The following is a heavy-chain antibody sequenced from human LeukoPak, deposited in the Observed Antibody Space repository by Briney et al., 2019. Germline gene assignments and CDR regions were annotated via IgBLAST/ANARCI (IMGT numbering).Heavy chain of an antibody. J-gene: IGHJ4*02. Sequence: GGSLRLSCTASGITVSTYYMHWVRQASGKGPVWVAHIKSDGSGASYADSVKGRFTISRDNAKNSLSLQVNSLRADDTAVYYCARVGSVAAAGTPDYWGQGTLVTVSS. CDR3: ARVGSVAAAGTPDY. V-gene: IGHV3-74*01. CDR1: GITVSTYY. CDR2: IKSDGSGA. D-gene: IGHD6-13*01.